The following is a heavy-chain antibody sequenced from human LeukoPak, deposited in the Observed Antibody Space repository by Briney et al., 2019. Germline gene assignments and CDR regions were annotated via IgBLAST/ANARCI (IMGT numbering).Heavy chain of an antibody. D-gene: IGHD6-19*01. V-gene: IGHV4-39*01. CDR2: IFYSGST. CDR1: GGSISSSSYY. J-gene: IGHJ4*02. Sequence: SETLSLTCTVSGGSISSSSYYWGWIRQPPGKGLEWIGYIFYSGSTYYNPSLKSRVTISVDTSKNQFSLKLSSVTAADTAVYYCARRGVGSGWYFDYWGQGTLVTVSS. CDR3: ARRGVGSGWYFDY.